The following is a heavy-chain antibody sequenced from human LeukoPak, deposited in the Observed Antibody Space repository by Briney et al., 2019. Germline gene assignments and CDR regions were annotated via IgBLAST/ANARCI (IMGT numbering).Heavy chain of an antibody. CDR3: AGVGVAFYYDYTDV. J-gene: IGHJ6*03. V-gene: IGHV4-59*01. D-gene: IGHD3-16*01. Sequence: SETLSLTCTVSGGSISDYYWTWVRQSPGKGLEWIGYIYYSGSTNYNPSLKSRVTMSVDMSRNQFSLRLTSVTAADTAVYFCAGVGVAFYYDYTDVWSKGTTVTVSS. CDR2: IYYSGST. CDR1: GGSISDYY.